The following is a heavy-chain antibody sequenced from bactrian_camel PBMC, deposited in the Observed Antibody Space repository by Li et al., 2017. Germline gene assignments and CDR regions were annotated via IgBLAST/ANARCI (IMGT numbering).Heavy chain of an antibody. CDR1: GDTDQINL. Sequence: HVQLVESGGGSVQAGETLRLSCTAAGDTDQINLMGWFRQTPGKEREGLAAVYIFGDRTDYADSVKGRFTISQDNAKHTVILQMNGLKSEDTALYYCTMFDYWGQGTQVTVS. J-gene: IGHJ4*01. CDR3: TMFDY. CDR2: VYIFGDRT. V-gene: IGHV3S54*01.